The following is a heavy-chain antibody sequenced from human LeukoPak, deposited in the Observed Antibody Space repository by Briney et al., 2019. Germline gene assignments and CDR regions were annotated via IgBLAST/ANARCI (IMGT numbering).Heavy chain of an antibody. V-gene: IGHV3-7*04. CDR3: ARQQQQLWYD. J-gene: IGHJ4*02. CDR2: INQNAREI. D-gene: IGHD5-18*01. CDR1: GFTFSSYW. Sequence: GGSLRLSCAASGFTFSSYWMSWIRQAPGKGLEWVANINQNAREIYYADSVKGRFTISRDNAKNSLYLQMNSLRAEDTAVYFCARQQQQLWYDWGQGTLVTVSS.